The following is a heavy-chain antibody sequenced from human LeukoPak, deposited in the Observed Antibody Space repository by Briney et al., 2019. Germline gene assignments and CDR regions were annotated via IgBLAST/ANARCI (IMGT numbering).Heavy chain of an antibody. D-gene: IGHD3-16*02. CDR1: GFTFDDYG. Sequence: GGSLRLSCAASGFTFDDYGMSWVRQAPGKGLEWVSGINWNGGSTGYADSVKGRFTISRDNAKNSLYLQMNSLRAEDTALYYCARDQMITFGGVIDAFDYWGQGTLVTVSS. CDR3: ARDQMITFGGVIDAFDY. V-gene: IGHV3-20*04. CDR2: INWNGGST. J-gene: IGHJ4*02.